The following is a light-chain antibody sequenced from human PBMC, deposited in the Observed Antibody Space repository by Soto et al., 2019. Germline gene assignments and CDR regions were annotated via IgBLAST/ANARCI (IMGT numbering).Light chain of an antibody. CDR3: QHYNSYSEA. J-gene: IGKJ1*01. CDR2: KAS. Sequence: QMNQSPSTLSGYVGDRVTITCRASQTISSWLAWYQQKPGKAPKLLIYKASTLKSGVPSRFSGSGSGTEFTLTISSLQPDDFATYYCQHYNSYSEAFGQGT. V-gene: IGKV1-5*03. CDR1: QTISSW.